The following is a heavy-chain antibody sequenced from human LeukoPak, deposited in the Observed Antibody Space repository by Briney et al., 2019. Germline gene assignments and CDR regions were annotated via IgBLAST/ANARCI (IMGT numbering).Heavy chain of an antibody. Sequence: ASVKVSCKVSGYTLTELSMHWVRQAPGKGLEWMGGIIPIFGTANYAQKFQGRVTITADKSTSTAYMELSSLRSEDTAVYYCARGYDQPPYYYMDVWGKGTTVTVSS. J-gene: IGHJ6*03. V-gene: IGHV1-69*06. CDR2: IIPIFGTA. D-gene: IGHD1-14*01. CDR1: GYTLTELS. CDR3: ARGYDQPPYYYMDV.